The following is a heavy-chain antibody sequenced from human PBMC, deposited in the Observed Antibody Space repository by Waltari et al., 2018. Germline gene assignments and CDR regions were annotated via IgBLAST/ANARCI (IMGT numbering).Heavy chain of an antibody. CDR1: GYSISSGYY. Sequence: QVQLQESGPGLVKPSETLSLTCTVSGYSISSGYYWGWIRQPPGKGLEWIGSIYHSGSTYYNPSLKSRVTISVDTSKNQFSLKLSSVTAADTAVYYCAVWRWLQPLDIWGQGTMVTVSS. J-gene: IGHJ3*02. CDR3: AVWRWLQPLDI. CDR2: IYHSGST. D-gene: IGHD5-12*01. V-gene: IGHV4-38-2*02.